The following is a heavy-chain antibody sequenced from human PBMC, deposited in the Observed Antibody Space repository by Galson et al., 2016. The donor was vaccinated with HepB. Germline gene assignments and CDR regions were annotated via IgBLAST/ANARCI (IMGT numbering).Heavy chain of an antibody. CDR2: ISNSGSTT. J-gene: IGHJ4*02. V-gene: IGHV3-23*01. CDR3: AKGFVATGAGVGDY. D-gene: IGHD2-15*01. Sequence: SLRLSCAASGFTFNTYAMSWVRQAPGKGLEWVSAISNSGSTTYYADSVKGRFAISRDNSKNTLYLQMNSLRVEDTALYYCAKGFVATGAGVGDYWGQGTLVTVSS. CDR1: GFTFNTYA.